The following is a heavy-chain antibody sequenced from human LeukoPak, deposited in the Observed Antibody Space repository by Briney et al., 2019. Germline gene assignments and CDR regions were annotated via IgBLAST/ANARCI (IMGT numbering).Heavy chain of an antibody. Sequence: PSETLSLTCTVSGGSLSSYYWSWIRQPPGKGLEWIGYIYTSGSTNYNPSLKSRVTISVDTSKNQFSLKLSSVTAADTAVYYCARRSRHYYGSVSTEVWGQGTLVTVSS. CDR2: IYTSGST. D-gene: IGHD3-10*01. CDR3: ARRSRHYYGSVSTEV. CDR1: GGSLSSYY. V-gene: IGHV4-4*09. J-gene: IGHJ4*02.